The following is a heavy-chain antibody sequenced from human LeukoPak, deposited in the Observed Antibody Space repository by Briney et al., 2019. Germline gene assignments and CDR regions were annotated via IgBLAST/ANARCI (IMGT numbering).Heavy chain of an antibody. CDR1: GFIFSNYW. D-gene: IGHD5/OR15-5a*01. CDR3: AKGGLRVTDY. CDR2: VNNDGSST. J-gene: IGHJ4*02. Sequence: GGSLRLSCAASGFIFSNYWMHLVRQAPGKGLVWVSRVNNDGSSTTYADSVKGRFTISRDNAKNTLYLQMNSLGAEDTAVYYCAKGGLRVTDYWGQGTLVTVSS. V-gene: IGHV3-74*03.